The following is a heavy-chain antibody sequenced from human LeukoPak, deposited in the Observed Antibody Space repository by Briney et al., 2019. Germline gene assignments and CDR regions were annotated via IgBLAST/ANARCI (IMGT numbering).Heavy chain of an antibody. V-gene: IGHV1-2*06. D-gene: IGHD6-13*01. J-gene: IGHJ4*02. CDR2: INPNSGGT. CDR1: GYTFTGYY. Sequence: ASVKVSCKASGYTFTGYYMHWVRQAPGQGLEWMGRINPNSGGTNYAQKFQGRVTMTRDTSISTAYMELSRLRSDDTAVYYCTRVSSGWYYYFDYWGQGTLVTVSS. CDR3: TRVSSGWYYYFDY.